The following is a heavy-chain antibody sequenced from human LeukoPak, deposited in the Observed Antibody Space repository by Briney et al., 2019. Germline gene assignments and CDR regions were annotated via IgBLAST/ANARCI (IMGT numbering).Heavy chain of an antibody. CDR1: GYTFTSYG. CDR2: ISAYNGNT. CDR3: ARDKKFTIFGVVTPGGY. J-gene: IGHJ4*02. V-gene: IGHV1-18*01. D-gene: IGHD3-3*01. Sequence: ASVKVSCKASGYTFTSYGISWVRQAPGQGLEWMGWISAYNGNTNYAQKLQGRVTMTTDTSTSTAYMELRSLRSDDTAVYYCARDKKFTIFGVVTPGGYWGQGTLVTVSS.